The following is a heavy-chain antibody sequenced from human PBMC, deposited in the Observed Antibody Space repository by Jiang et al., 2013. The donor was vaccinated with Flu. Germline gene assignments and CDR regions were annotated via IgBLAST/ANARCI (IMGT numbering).Heavy chain of an antibody. D-gene: IGHD5-18*01. Sequence: SGAEVKKPGSSVKVSCKASGGTFSSYAISWVRQAPGQGLEWMGGIIPIFGTANYAQKFQGRVTITADESTSTAYMELSSLRSEDTAVYYCARNPPYSYGSYYYYMDVWGKGTTVTVSS. V-gene: IGHV1-69*01. CDR3: ARNPPYSYGSYYYYMDV. CDR1: GGTFSSYA. CDR2: IIPIFGTA. J-gene: IGHJ6*03.